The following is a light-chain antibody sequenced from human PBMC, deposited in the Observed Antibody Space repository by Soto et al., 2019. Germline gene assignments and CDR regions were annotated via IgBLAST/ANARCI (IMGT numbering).Light chain of an antibody. V-gene: IGKV3-20*01. CDR3: QQYGSSGRT. Sequence: ELVLKPSPGTQSLSPGARATLSGRGSRSVSSSYLAWYQQNTGQDPRIIIYGESTRATGIQDRFSGSGSGTEFTLTISRLETEELAVYHCQQYGSSGRTVGQGTKVEIK. CDR1: RSVSSSY. J-gene: IGKJ1*01. CDR2: GES.